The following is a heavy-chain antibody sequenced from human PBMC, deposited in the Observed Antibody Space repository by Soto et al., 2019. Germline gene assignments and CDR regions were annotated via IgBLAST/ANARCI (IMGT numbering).Heavy chain of an antibody. J-gene: IGHJ5*02. Sequence: PSETLSLTCTVSGGSISSYYWSWIRQPPGKGLEWIAYIYYSGTTNYNPSLKSRVTISVDTSKNQISLKMSSVTAADTAVYYCARYYDILTGPRRHNWFDPWGQGTLVTVSS. CDR3: ARYYDILTGPRRHNWFDP. CDR2: IYYSGTT. V-gene: IGHV4-59*12. D-gene: IGHD3-9*01. CDR1: GGSISSYY.